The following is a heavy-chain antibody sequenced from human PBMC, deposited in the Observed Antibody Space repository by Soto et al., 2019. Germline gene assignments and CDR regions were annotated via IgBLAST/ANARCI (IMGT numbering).Heavy chain of an antibody. Sequence: SETLSLTCSVSGGSVSSSRYYWDWIRQPPGKGLEWIGNIYYTGSTYYNPSVKSRVAISVDTSKNQFSLKLNSVTAADTAVYYCASTGSGDYGYYFYYWGQGTLVTVSS. CDR3: ASTGSGDYGYYFYY. D-gene: IGHD4-17*01. V-gene: IGHV4-39*01. CDR1: GGSVSSSRYY. CDR2: IYYTGST. J-gene: IGHJ4*02.